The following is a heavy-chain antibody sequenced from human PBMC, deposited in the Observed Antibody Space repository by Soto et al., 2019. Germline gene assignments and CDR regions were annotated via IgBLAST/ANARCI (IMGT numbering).Heavy chain of an antibody. CDR2: IYDSGST. D-gene: IGHD6-6*01. CDR3: ARGSSSYYDYGMDV. Sequence: KPSETLSLTCAVSGDSIGRGGYSWTWIRQPPGKALEWIGNIYDSGSTSYNPSLKSRVTMSVDTSKNQFSLRLTSVTAADTAVYFCARGSSSYYDYGMDVWGQGTTVTVSS. V-gene: IGHV4-30-2*01. J-gene: IGHJ6*02. CDR1: GDSIGRGGYS.